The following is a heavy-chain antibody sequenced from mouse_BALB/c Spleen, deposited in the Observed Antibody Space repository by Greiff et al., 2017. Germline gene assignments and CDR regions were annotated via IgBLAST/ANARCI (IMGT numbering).Heavy chain of an antibody. CDR2: INPSTGYT. J-gene: IGHJ4*01. CDR3: ARITTLYAMDY. V-gene: IGHV1-7*01. Sequence: SGAELAKPGASVKMSCKASGYTFTSYWMHWVKQRPGQGLEWIGYINPSTGYTEYNQKFKDKATLTADKSSSTAYMQLSSLTSEDSAVYYCARITTLYAMDYWGQGTSVTVSS. CDR1: GYTFTSYW. D-gene: IGHD1-1*01.